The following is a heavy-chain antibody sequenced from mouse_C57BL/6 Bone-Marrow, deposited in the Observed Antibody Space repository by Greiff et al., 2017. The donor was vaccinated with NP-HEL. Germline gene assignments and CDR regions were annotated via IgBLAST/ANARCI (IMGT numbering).Heavy chain of an antibody. CDR3: ARNYYGSSYDWFAY. J-gene: IGHJ3*01. CDR2: IDPSDSYT. CDR1: GYTFTSYW. Sequence: QVQLQQPGAELVMPGASVKLSCKASGYTFTSYWMHWVKQRPGQGLEWIGEIDPSDSYTNYNQKFKGKSTLTVDKSSSTAYMQLSSLTSEYSAVYYCARNYYGSSYDWFAYWGQGTLVTVSA. D-gene: IGHD1-1*01. V-gene: IGHV1-69*01.